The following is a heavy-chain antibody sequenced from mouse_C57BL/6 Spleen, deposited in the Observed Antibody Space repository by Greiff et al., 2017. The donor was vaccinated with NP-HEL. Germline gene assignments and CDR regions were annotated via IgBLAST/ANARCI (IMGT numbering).Heavy chain of an antibody. CDR1: GFTFSDYY. CDR2: INYDGSST. V-gene: IGHV5-16*01. J-gene: IGHJ4*01. Sequence: EVQRVESEGGLVQPGSSMKLSCTASGFTFSDYYMAWVRQVPEKGLEWVANINYDGSSTSYLDSLTSRFIISRDNAKNILYLEMSSLKSEDTATYYCARDRERLRRGAMEDWGQGASVTVSS. D-gene: IGHD2-4*01. CDR3: ARDRERLRRGAMED.